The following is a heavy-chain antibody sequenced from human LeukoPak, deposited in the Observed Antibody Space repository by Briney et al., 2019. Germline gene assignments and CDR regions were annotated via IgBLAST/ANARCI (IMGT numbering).Heavy chain of an antibody. Sequence: GSLRLSCAASGFTFSNAWMSWVRQAPGKGLEWIGYIYYSGSTNYNPSLKSRVTISVDTSKNQFSLKLSSVTAADTAVYYCARQVVQGWSWFDPWGQGTLVTVSS. D-gene: IGHD6-19*01. CDR2: IYYSGST. CDR3: ARQVVQGWSWFDP. J-gene: IGHJ5*02. V-gene: IGHV4-59*08. CDR1: GFTFSNAW.